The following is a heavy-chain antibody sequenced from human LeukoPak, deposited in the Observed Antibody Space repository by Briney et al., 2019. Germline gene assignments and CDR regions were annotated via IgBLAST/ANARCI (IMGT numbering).Heavy chain of an antibody. CDR1: GFTFSSYG. Sequence: GGSLRLSCAASGFTFSSYGMHWVRQAPGKGREGVAIISHDGNNKYYADSVKGRFTISRDNSKNTLYLQMNSLRAEDAAVYYCAKEYLSGFDPWGQGTLVTVSS. CDR3: AKEYLSGFDP. D-gene: IGHD1-14*01. CDR2: ISHDGNNK. V-gene: IGHV3-30*18. J-gene: IGHJ5*02.